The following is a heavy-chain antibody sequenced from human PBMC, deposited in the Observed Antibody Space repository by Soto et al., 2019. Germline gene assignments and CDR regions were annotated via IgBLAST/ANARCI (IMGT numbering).Heavy chain of an antibody. V-gene: IGHV4-31*03. D-gene: IGHD3-16*01. CDR3: ARDRPPKGAFGMDV. CDR2: IYYNGRT. CDR1: GVSITSGDYP. J-gene: IGHJ6*02. Sequence: SETLSLTCTVSGVSITSGDYPWAWIRQHPGKGLEWIGYIYYNGRTHYSSSLKSRVTLSVDTSKNQFSLRLKSVTAADTAVYYCARDRPPKGAFGMDVWGQGTTVTVSS.